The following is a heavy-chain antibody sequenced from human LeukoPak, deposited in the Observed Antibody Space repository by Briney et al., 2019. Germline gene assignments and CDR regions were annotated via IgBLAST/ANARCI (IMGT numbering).Heavy chain of an antibody. CDR2: ISYDGSNE. CDR1: GFTFSSYA. CDR3: ARDRITYCGGDCYSGFDY. D-gene: IGHD2-21*02. J-gene: IGHJ4*02. Sequence: GGSLRLSCAASGFTFSSYAMHWVRQAPGKGLEWVAVISYDGSNEYYADSVKGRFTISRDNSKNTLYLQMNSLRAEDTAVYYCARDRITYCGGDCYSGFDYWGQGTLVTVSS. V-gene: IGHV3-30*04.